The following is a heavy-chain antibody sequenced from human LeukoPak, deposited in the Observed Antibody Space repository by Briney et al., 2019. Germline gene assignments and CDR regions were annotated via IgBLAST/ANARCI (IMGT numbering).Heavy chain of an antibody. D-gene: IGHD5-18*01. CDR2: INPNSGGT. CDR1: GYTFTGYY. J-gene: IGHJ4*02. CDR3: ARVDQMDTAMRY. V-gene: IGHV1-2*02. Sequence: ASVKVSCKASGYTFTGYYMHWVRQAPGQGLAWMGWINPNSGGTNYAQKFQGRVTMTRDTSISTAYMELSRLRSDDTAVYYCARVDQMDTAMRYWGQGTLVTVSS.